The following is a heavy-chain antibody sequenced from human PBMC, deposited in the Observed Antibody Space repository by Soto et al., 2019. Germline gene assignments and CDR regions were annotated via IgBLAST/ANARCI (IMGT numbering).Heavy chain of an antibody. CDR1: GLTFSNYD. J-gene: IGHJ3*02. CDR2: ISDDGTNK. V-gene: IGHV3-30*18. D-gene: IGHD6-6*01. CDR3: AQGGSSSSSGDAFEI. Sequence: QVQLVESGGGVVQPGRSLRLSCAASGLTFSNYDMNWVRQAPGKGLEWVAFISDDGTNKYYVESVKGRFANSRDNSKSTQWLQMNSLSVEDTAVYYCAQGGSSSSSGDAFEIWGKGTKVTVSS.